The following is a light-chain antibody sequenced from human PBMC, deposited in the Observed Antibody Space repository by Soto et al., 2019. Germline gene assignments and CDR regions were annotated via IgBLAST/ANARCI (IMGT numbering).Light chain of an antibody. Sequence: QSVLTQPPSASGTPGQRVSLSCSGSSSNIGFNAVNWYQQLPGTAPKLVMHGNSQRPSGVPDRFSGSKSGTSASLAISGLRSEDEADYYFAAWDDSLRGHWVFGGGTQLTVL. V-gene: IGLV1-47*02. CDR2: GNS. CDR3: AAWDDSLRGHWV. J-gene: IGLJ3*02. CDR1: SSNIGFNA.